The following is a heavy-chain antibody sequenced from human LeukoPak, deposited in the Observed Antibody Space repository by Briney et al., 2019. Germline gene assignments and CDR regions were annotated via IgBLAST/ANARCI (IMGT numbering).Heavy chain of an antibody. CDR2: IIPIFGTA. CDR1: GGTFSSYA. Sequence: GASVKVSCKASGGTFSSYAISWVRQAPGQGLEWMGRIIPIFGTANYAQKFQGRVTITTDESTSTAYMELSSLRSEDTAVYYCAITTIFDWFDPWGQGTLVSVSS. J-gene: IGHJ5*02. CDR3: AITTIFDWFDP. V-gene: IGHV1-69*05. D-gene: IGHD3-3*01.